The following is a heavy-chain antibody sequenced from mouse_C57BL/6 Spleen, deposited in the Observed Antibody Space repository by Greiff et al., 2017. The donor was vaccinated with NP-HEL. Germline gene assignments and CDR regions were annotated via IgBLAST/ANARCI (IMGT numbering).Heavy chain of an antibody. J-gene: IGHJ3*01. Sequence: VQVVESGGGLVKPGGSLKLSCAASGFTFSSYAMSWVRQTPEKRLEWVATISDGGSYTYYPDNVKGRFTISRDNAKNNLYLQMSHLKSEDTAMYYCARDGYYYGSKGFAYWGQGTLVTVSA. CDR2: ISDGGSYT. D-gene: IGHD1-1*01. V-gene: IGHV5-4*01. CDR3: ARDGYYYGSKGFAY. CDR1: GFTFSSYA.